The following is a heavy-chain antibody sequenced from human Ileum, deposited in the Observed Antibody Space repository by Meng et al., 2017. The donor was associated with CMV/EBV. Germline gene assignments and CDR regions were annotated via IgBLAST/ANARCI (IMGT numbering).Heavy chain of an antibody. CDR1: GGSISSGGYY. D-gene: IGHD3-10*01. Sequence: SETLSLTCTVSGGSISSGGYYWSWIRQHPGKGLEWIGYIYYSGSTYYNPSLKSRVTISVDTSKNQFSLKLSSVTAADTAVYYCARDHKSGITLDVWGQGTTVTVSS. CDR3: ARDHKSGITLDV. CDR2: IYYSGST. V-gene: IGHV4-31*03. J-gene: IGHJ6*02.